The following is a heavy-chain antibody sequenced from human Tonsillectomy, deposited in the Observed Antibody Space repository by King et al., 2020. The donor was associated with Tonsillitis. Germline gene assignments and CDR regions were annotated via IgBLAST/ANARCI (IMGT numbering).Heavy chain of an antibody. D-gene: IGHD5-18*01. CDR3: SRSPSGYGYPYFGY. V-gene: IGHV4-34*01. J-gene: IGHJ4*02. Sequence: VQLQQWGAGLLKPSETLSLTCAVYGGSFSGDYWSWIRQPPGKGLEWIGEINHSGTTNYNPSLKGRSTISGATSKNQLSLKLSSVTAADTAVYYCSRSPSGYGYPYFGYWGQGTLVTVSS. CDR2: INHSGTT. CDR1: GGSFSGDY.